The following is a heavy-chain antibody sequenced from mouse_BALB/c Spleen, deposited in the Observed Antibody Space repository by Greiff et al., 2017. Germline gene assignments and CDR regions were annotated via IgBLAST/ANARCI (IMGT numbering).Heavy chain of an antibody. CDR2: INPSNGGT. CDR1: GYTFTSYL. CDR3: TRREGNPLCYAMDY. V-gene: IGHV1S81*02. J-gene: IGHJ4*01. Sequence: QLQQSGAELVKPGASVKLSCKASGYTFTSYLMYWVKQRPGQGLEWIGEINPSNGGTNFNEKFKSKATLTVDKSSSTAYMQLSSLTSEDSAVYYCTRREGNPLCYAMDYWGQGTSVTVSS. D-gene: IGHD2-1*01.